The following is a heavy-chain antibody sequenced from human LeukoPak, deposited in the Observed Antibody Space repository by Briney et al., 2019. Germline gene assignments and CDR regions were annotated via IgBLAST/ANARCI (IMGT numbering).Heavy chain of an antibody. J-gene: IGHJ3*02. CDR2: IDPSDSYT. V-gene: IGHV5-10-1*01. CDR1: GYSFTNYW. CDR3: ARHYRYYYDSSDYYYGASGAFDI. D-gene: IGHD3-22*01. Sequence: GESLRISCKGSGYSFTNYWISWVRQMPGKGLEWMGRIDPSDSYTNYSPSFQGHVTISADKSISTAYLQWSSLKASDTAMYYHARHYRYYYDSSDYYYGASGAFDIWAKGQWSPSLQ.